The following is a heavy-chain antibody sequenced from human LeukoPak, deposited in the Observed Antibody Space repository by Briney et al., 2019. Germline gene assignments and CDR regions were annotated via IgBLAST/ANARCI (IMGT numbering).Heavy chain of an antibody. J-gene: IGHJ4*02. CDR3: ARDLERYYDLEGRSGY. D-gene: IGHD3-3*01. V-gene: IGHV1-18*01. CDR1: GYTFTSYG. Sequence: ASVKVSCKTSGYTFTSYGVNWVRQAPGQGLEWMGRISAHNGNANYAQKFQGRVTMTTDTLATTAYMELRSLRSDDTAVYYCARDLERYYDLEGRSGYWGQGTLVTVSS. CDR2: ISAHNGNA.